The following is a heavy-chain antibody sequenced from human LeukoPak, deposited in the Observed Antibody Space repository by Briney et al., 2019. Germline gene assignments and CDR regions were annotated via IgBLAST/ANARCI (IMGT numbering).Heavy chain of an antibody. CDR2: TNWDGAST. CDR1: GFRFDDYG. V-gene: IGHV3-20*04. CDR3: GRVYCSTTSCYDYYDYYMDV. Sequence: GGSLRLSCAASGFRFDDYGMSWVRHVPGKGLEWVSGTNWDGASTGYADSVKGRFSISRDNVKNFLYLQMNSLRVEDTALYFCGRVYCSTTSCYDYYDYYMDVWGKGTTVTVSS. J-gene: IGHJ6*03. D-gene: IGHD2-2*01.